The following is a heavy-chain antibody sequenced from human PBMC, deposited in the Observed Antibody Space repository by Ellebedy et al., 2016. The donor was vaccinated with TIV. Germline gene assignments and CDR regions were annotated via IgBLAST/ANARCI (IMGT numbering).Heavy chain of an antibody. CDR2: INPNRGGT. CDR1: GGTFSSYA. V-gene: IGHV1-2*02. CDR3: ARDNSGYEGTAFDI. D-gene: IGHD5-12*01. Sequence: ASVKVSCKASGGTFSSYAISWVRQAPGQGLEWMGWINPNRGGTNYAQKFQGRVTMTRDTSISTAYMELSRLRSDDTAGDYCARDNSGYEGTAFDIWGQGTMVTVSS. J-gene: IGHJ3*02.